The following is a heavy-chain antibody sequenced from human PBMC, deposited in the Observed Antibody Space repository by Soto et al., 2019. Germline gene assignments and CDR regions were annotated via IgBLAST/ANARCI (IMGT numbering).Heavy chain of an antibody. D-gene: IGHD6-19*01. Sequence: ASVKVSCKSSGYTFTSYYMHWVRQAPGQGLEWMGIINPSGGSTSYAQKIQGRVTMTRDTSTSTVYMELSSLRSEDTAVYYCARTGLLGIAVAGTRGFDYWGQGTLVTVSS. CDR1: GYTFTSYY. V-gene: IGHV1-46*03. CDR3: ARTGLLGIAVAGTRGFDY. J-gene: IGHJ4*02. CDR2: INPSGGST.